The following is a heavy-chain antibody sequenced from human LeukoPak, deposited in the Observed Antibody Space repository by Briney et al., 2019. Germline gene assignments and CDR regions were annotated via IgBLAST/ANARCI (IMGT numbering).Heavy chain of an antibody. CDR3: AKRKGIDYYDSSGYFDY. Sequence: PGGSLRLSCAASGFTFDDYGMSWVRQAPGKGLGWVSGITWNGDTTGYADSVKGRFTISRDNAKNSLYLQMNSLRAEDTAVYYCAKRKGIDYYDSSGYFDYWGQGTLVTVSS. CDR1: GFTFDDYG. J-gene: IGHJ4*02. CDR2: ITWNGDTT. D-gene: IGHD3-22*01. V-gene: IGHV3-20*04.